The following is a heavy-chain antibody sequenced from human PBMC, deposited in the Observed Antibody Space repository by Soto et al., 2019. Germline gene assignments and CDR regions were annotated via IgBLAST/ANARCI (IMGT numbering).Heavy chain of an antibody. V-gene: IGHV3-11*01. CDR1: GFTFRDYY. Sequence: GGSLRLSCAASGFTFRDYYMSCIRQAPGKGLEWVSYISSSGSTIYYADSVKGRFTISRDNAKNSLYLQMNSLRAEDTAVYYCARDAGTTVTTYYYYGMDVWGQGTTVTVS. CDR2: ISSSGSTI. D-gene: IGHD4-17*01. CDR3: ARDAGTTVTTYYYYGMDV. J-gene: IGHJ6*02.